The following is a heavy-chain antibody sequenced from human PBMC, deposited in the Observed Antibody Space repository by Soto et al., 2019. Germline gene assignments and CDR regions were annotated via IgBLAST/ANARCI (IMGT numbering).Heavy chain of an antibody. Sequence: SVKVSCKASGYTSTSYAMHWVRQAPVQRLEWMGWINAGNGNTKYSQKFQGRVTITRDTSASTAYMELSSLRSEDTAVYYCAREGVDYDILTGYIFDPWGQGTLVTVSS. D-gene: IGHD3-9*01. CDR1: GYTSTSYA. J-gene: IGHJ5*02. CDR3: AREGVDYDILTGYIFDP. V-gene: IGHV1-3*01. CDR2: INAGNGNT.